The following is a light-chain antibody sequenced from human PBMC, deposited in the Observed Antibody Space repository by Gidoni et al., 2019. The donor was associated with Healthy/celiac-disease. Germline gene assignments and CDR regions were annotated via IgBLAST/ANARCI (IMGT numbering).Light chain of an antibody. Sequence: DIQMTPSPSSLSASVGDRVTITCRASQSISSYLNWYQQKPGKAPKLLIYAASSLQSGVPSRFSGSGSGTDFTLTISSLQPEDFATYYCQQSYSTPCTFGPGTKVEIK. V-gene: IGKV1-39*01. CDR1: QSISSY. J-gene: IGKJ3*01. CDR2: AAS. CDR3: QQSYSTPCT.